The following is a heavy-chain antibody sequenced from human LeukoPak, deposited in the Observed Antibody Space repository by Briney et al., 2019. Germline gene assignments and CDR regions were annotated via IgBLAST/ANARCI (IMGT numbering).Heavy chain of an antibody. CDR3: ARGLYNSSPLIGY. V-gene: IGHV3-21*01. Sequence: GGSLRLSCAASGFTFSSYSMNLVRQAPGKGLEWVSSISSSSSYIYYADSVKGRFTISRDNAKNSLYLQMNSLRPEDTAVYYCARGLYNSSPLIGYWGQGTLVTVSS. J-gene: IGHJ4*02. CDR2: ISSSSSYI. D-gene: IGHD6-6*01. CDR1: GFTFSSYS.